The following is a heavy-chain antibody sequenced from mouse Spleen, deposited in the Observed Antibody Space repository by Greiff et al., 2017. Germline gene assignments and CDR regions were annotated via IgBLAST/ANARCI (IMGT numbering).Heavy chain of an antibody. Sequence: QVQLQQSGAELVRPGASVTLSCKASGYTFTDYEMHWVKQTPVHGLEWIGAIDPETGGTAYNQKFKGKAILTADKSSSTAYMELRSLTSEDSAVYYCTRDGYSAWFAYWGQGTLVTVSA. J-gene: IGHJ3*01. V-gene: IGHV1-15*01. CDR2: IDPETGGT. D-gene: IGHD2-3*01. CDR3: TRDGYSAWFAY. CDR1: GYTFTDYE.